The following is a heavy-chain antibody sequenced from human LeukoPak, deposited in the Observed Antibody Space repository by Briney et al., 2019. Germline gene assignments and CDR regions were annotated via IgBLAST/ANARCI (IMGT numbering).Heavy chain of an antibody. CDR3: TRAYWTGFHFDS. J-gene: IGHJ4*02. Sequence: SETLSLTCSVSGGSISSGDYFWTWIRQPPGKGLEYIGYIYYSGTTYYNPSLKSRITMSVDMSANQFSLRLTSVSAADTAVYYCTRAYWTGFHFDSWGQGILVSVSS. CDR1: GGSISSGDYF. D-gene: IGHD3/OR15-3a*01. V-gene: IGHV4-30-4*01. CDR2: IYYSGTT.